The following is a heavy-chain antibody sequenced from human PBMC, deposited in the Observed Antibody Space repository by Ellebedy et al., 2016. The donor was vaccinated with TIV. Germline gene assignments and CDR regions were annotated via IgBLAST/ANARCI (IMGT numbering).Heavy chain of an antibody. Sequence: ASVKVSCKASGYTFTSYYMHWVRQAPGQGLEWMGIINPSGGSTSYAQKLRGRVTMTRDTSTSTVYMELSSLRSEDTAVYYCARDRYCSSTSCYFACDYWGQGTLVTVSS. CDR1: GYTFTSYY. CDR2: INPSGGST. V-gene: IGHV1-46*04. J-gene: IGHJ4*02. CDR3: ARDRYCSSTSCYFACDY. D-gene: IGHD2-2*01.